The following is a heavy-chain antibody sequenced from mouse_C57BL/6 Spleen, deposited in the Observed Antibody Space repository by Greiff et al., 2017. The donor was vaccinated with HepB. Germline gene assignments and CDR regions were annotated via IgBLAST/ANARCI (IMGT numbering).Heavy chain of an antibody. V-gene: IGHV5-4*01. Sequence: EVQVVESGGGLVKPGGSLKLSCAASGFTFSSYAMSWVRQTPEKRLEWVATISDGGSYTYYPDNVKGRFTISRDNAKNNLYLQMSHLKSEDTAMYYCARETYYGNYVGYWGQGTTLTVSS. CDR3: ARETYYGNYVGY. J-gene: IGHJ2*01. D-gene: IGHD2-10*01. CDR1: GFTFSSYA. CDR2: ISDGGSYT.